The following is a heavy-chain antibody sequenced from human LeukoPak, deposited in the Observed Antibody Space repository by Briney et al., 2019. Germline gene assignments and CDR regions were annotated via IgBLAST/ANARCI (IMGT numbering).Heavy chain of an antibody. D-gene: IGHD2-2*03. CDR1: GYTFTSDD. J-gene: IGHJ6*02. Sequence: ASVKVSCKASGYTFTSDDINWVRQATGQGLEWMGCMNPNSGNTGYAQKFQGRVTMTRNTSISTAYMELSSLRSEDTAVYYCARLHSLGWIYYYGMDVWGQGTTVTVSS. V-gene: IGHV1-8*01. CDR3: ARLHSLGWIYYYGMDV. CDR2: MNPNSGNT.